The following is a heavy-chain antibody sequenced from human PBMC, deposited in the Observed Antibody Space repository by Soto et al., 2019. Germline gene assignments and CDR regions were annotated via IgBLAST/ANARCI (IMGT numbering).Heavy chain of an antibody. D-gene: IGHD1-26*01. Sequence: GESLKISCAASGFTFSSYAMSWVRQAPGKGLEWVSAISGSGGSTYYADSVKGRFTISRDNSKNTLYLQMNSLRAEDTAVYYCAKLVGATLPTNFDYWGQGTLVTVSS. J-gene: IGHJ4*02. CDR1: GFTFSSYA. V-gene: IGHV3-23*01. CDR2: ISGSGGST. CDR3: AKLVGATLPTNFDY.